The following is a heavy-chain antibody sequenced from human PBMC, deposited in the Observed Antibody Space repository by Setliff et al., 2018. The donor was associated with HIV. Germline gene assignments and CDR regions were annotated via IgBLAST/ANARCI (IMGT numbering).Heavy chain of an antibody. CDR1: GFAFSSYW. CDR3: ASHFGYCSSTSCEGY. J-gene: IGHJ4*02. Sequence: PGGSLRLSCAASGFAFSSYWMSWVRQAPGKGLEWVANIKQDGSEKYYVDSVKGRFTISRDNAKNSLYLQMNSLRAEDTAVYYCASHFGYCSSTSCEGYWGQGALVTVSS. D-gene: IGHD2-2*01. CDR2: IKQDGSEK. V-gene: IGHV3-7*05.